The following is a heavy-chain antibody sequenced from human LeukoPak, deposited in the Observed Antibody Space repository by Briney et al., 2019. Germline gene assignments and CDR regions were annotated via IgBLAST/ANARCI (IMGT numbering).Heavy chain of an antibody. CDR2: INGDGSRT. D-gene: IGHD4-17*01. V-gene: IGHV3-74*01. Sequence: GGALRLSCAASGFTFSTYWMHWVRQVPGKGLVWVSRINGDGSRTSYADSVKGRFTISRDNAKNTLYLQMNSLRAEDTAVYYCARSDTVTTYDLWGQGTLVTVSS. J-gene: IGHJ4*02. CDR1: GFTFSTYW. CDR3: ARSDTVTTYDL.